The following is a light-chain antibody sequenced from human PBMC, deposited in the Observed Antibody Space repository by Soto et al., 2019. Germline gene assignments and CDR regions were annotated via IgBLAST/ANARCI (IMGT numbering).Light chain of an antibody. CDR3: QQYGSSGT. J-gene: IGKJ1*01. V-gene: IGKV3-20*01. CDR2: CAS. CDR1: ISDSHGHRHF. Sequence: DIVMTQSPDSLTVSLXERATIKAVYSHYISDSHGHRHFLAWYQQNNAQAXRXLISCASNRDTGITERFSGSGCGKDFILTISILEPEDLAVYYCQQYGSSGTFGQGTKVDI.